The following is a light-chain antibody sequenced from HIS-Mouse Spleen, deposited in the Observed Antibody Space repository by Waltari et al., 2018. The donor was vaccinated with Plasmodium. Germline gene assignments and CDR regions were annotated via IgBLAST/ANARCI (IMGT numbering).Light chain of an antibody. Sequence: EIVMTQSPATLSVSPGERATLSCRASQSVSSNLAWYQQQPGQAPRLLIYGASTRAPGIPARFSGSGSATEFTLTISSLQSEEFAVYYCQQYNNWSFTFGPGTKVDIK. CDR2: GAS. CDR3: QQYNNWSFT. CDR1: QSVSSN. V-gene: IGKV3-15*01. J-gene: IGKJ3*01.